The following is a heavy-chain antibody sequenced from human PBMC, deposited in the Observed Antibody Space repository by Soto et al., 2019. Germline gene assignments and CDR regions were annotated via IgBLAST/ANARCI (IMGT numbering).Heavy chain of an antibody. CDR1: RDAFLSCG. CDR2: ISAYNGNT. D-gene: IGHD3-16*01. V-gene: IGHV1-18*04. J-gene: IGHJ4*02. CDR3: ARGDQGFDY. Sequence: GTRAKVCCKACRDAFLSCGRRWVRQAPGQGLEWMGSISAYNGNTDCAQKLQGRVTMTTDTSTSTAYMELRSLRSDDTAVYYCARGDQGFDYWRQGTLVTVSS.